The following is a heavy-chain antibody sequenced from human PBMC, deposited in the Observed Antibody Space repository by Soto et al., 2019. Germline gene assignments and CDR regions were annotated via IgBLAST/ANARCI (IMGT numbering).Heavy chain of an antibody. V-gene: IGHV1-46*03. Sequence: ASVKVSCKASGYTFTSYYMHWVRQAPGQGLEWMGIINPSGGSTSYAQKFQGRVTMTRDTSTSTVYMELSSLRSEDTAVYYCARGGPGIFGVVTYAKDYYYYYMDFWGKGTTVTVSS. J-gene: IGHJ6*03. CDR2: INPSGGST. D-gene: IGHD3-3*01. CDR1: GYTFTSYY. CDR3: ARGGPGIFGVVTYAKDYYYYYMDF.